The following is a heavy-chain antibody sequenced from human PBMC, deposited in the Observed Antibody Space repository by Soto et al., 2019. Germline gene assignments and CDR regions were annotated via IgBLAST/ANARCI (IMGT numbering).Heavy chain of an antibody. CDR3: AHIVVAGLGYYFDY. CDR2: IYWDDDK. D-gene: IGHD6-19*01. J-gene: IGHJ4*02. CDR1: GFSLSSTRMA. Sequence: QITLKESGPTLVKPTQTLTLTCTFSGFSLSSTRMAVGWIRQPPGKALEWLALIYWDDDKRCSPFLKSRLTITKDTPKNQVVLTMSNMDPVDTARYYCAHIVVAGLGYYFDYWGQGTLVTVSS. V-gene: IGHV2-5*02.